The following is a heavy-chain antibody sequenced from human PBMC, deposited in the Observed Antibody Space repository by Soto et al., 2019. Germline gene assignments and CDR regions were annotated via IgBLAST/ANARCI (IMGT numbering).Heavy chain of an antibody. CDR3: ARFRVTTTPYRYYYYYGMDV. D-gene: IGHD2-21*02. V-gene: IGHV1-69*01. CDR1: GGTFSSYA. Sequence: QVQLVQSGAEVKKPGSSVKVSCKASGGTFSSYAISWVRQAPGQGLEWMGGVIPIFGTATYAQKFQGRVTITADEATSTAYMELSSLRSEDTAVYYCARFRVTTTPYRYYYYYGMDVWGQGTTVTVSS. J-gene: IGHJ6*02. CDR2: VIPIFGTA.